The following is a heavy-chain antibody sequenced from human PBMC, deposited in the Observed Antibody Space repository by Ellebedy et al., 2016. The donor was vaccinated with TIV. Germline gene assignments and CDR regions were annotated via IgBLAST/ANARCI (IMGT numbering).Heavy chain of an antibody. Sequence: GGSLRLSCAASGFNVTINYMSWVRQAPGKGLEWVSVVNRDGGTYYADSLKGRFTISRDLAKNTVFLQIKSLRAEDTAVYYCSRETYNDVDPDLWGIFDMWGQGTLVTVSS. V-gene: IGHV3-66*01. D-gene: IGHD3-16*01. CDR1: GFNVTINY. CDR2: VNRDGGT. CDR3: SRETYNDVDPDLWGIFDM. J-gene: IGHJ3*02.